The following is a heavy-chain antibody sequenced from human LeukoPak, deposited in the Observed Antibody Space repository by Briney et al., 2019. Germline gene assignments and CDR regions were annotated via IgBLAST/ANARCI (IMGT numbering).Heavy chain of an antibody. CDR1: GGSISSGGYY. Sequence: SETLSLTCTVSGGSISSGGYYWSWIRQHPGKGLEWIGYIYYSGTTYYNPSLKSRVTMSVDTSKNQYSLKLSSVTAADTAVYYCARAKIIVVVPAAIPSYFDYWGQGTLVTVSS. V-gene: IGHV4-31*03. J-gene: IGHJ4*02. CDR2: IYYSGTT. CDR3: ARAKIIVVVPAAIPSYFDY. D-gene: IGHD2-2*01.